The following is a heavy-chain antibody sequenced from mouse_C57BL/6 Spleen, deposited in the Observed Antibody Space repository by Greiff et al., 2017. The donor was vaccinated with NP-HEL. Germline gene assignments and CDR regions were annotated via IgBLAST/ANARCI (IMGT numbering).Heavy chain of an antibody. CDR1: GFSFNTYA. CDR3: VRQGSSYDLWYAMDY. V-gene: IGHV10-1*01. D-gene: IGHD1-1*01. J-gene: IGHJ4*01. Sequence: EVQLVESGGGLVQPKGSLKLSCAASGFSFNTYAMNWVRQAPGKGLEWVARIRSKSNNYATYYADSVKDRFTISRDDSESMLYLQMNNLKTEDTAMYYCVRQGSSYDLWYAMDYWGQGTSVTVSS. CDR2: IRSKSNNYAT.